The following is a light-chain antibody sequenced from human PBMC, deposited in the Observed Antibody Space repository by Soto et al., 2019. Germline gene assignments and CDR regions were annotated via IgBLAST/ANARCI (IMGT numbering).Light chain of an antibody. V-gene: IGKV3D-15*01. CDR1: QSVTSN. CDR3: QQYNNWPPIT. CDR2: AAS. Sequence: PDTLSLSPGDGATLSCRASQSVTSNLAWYQQKRGQAPRLLIYAASTRATGVPARFSGSGSGTEFTLTISSLQSEDFAVYYCQQYNNWPPITFGQGTRLEI. J-gene: IGKJ5*01.